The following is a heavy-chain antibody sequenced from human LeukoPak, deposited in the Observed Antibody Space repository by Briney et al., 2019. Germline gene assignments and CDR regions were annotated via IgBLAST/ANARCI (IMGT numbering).Heavy chain of an antibody. CDR3: AKDTEGYRLAISIAAAGTSFDY. CDR2: ISWNSGSI. J-gene: IGHJ4*02. CDR1: GFTFDDYA. Sequence: PGRSLRLSCAASGFTFDDYAMHWVRQAPGKGMEWVSCISWNSGSIGYADSVKGRFTISRDNAKNSLYLQMNSLRAEDTALYYCAKDTEGYRLAISIAAAGTSFDYWGQGTLVTVSS. D-gene: IGHD6-13*01. V-gene: IGHV3-9*01.